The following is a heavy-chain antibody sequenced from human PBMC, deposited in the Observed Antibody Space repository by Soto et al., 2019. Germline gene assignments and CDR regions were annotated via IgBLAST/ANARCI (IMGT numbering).Heavy chain of an antibody. D-gene: IGHD5-18*01. CDR3: ARVPRSYGRSFMLDS. Sequence: GQTSETLSLTCTVSGGSITNNNYYWSWIRQHPGKGLEWIGYINYVGSAYYNPSLKSRLTLSVDTSKNQFFLKVTSVTAADTAVFYCARVPRSYGRSFMLDSWGQGTLVTVSS. V-gene: IGHV4-31*03. J-gene: IGHJ5*01. CDR2: INYVGSA. CDR1: GGSITNNNYY.